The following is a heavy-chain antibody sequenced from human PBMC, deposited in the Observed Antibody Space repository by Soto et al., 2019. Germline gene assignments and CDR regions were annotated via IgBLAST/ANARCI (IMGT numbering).Heavy chain of an antibody. CDR1: GYTFTGYY. CDR2: INPNSGGT. D-gene: IGHD3-16*02. CDR3: ARGSNHRNYYYYYMNV. Sequence: QVQLVQSGAEVKKPGASVKVSCKASGYTFTGYYMHWVRQAPGQGLEWMGWINPNSGGTNYAQKFQGWVTMTRDTSISTAYMELSRLRSDDTAVYYCARGSNHRNYYYYYMNVWGKGTTVTVSS. V-gene: IGHV1-2*04. J-gene: IGHJ6*03.